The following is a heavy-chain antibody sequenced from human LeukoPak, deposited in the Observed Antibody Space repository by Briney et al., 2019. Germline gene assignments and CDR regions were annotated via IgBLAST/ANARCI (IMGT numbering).Heavy chain of an antibody. CDR2: IYYSGST. D-gene: IGHD3-3*02. V-gene: IGHV4-39*07. Sequence: SETLSLTCTVSGGSISSSSYYWGWIRQPPGKGLEWIGSIYYSGSTYYNPSLKSRVTISVDTSKNQFSLKLSSVTAADTAVYYCARAGADSNLGRIDYWGQGTLVTVSS. CDR1: GGSISSSSYY. CDR3: ARAGADSNLGRIDY. J-gene: IGHJ4*02.